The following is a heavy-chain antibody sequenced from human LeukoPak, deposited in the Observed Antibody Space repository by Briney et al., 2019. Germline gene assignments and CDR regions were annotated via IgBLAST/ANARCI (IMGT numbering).Heavy chain of an antibody. Sequence: PSETLSLTCAVSGGSISSGGYYWSWIRQHPGKGLEWIGYICYSGSTYYNPSLKSRVTISVDTSKNQFSLKLSSVTAADTAVYYCARDKYGGNHDAFDIWGQGTMVTVSS. J-gene: IGHJ3*02. V-gene: IGHV4-31*11. CDR2: ICYSGST. CDR3: ARDKYGGNHDAFDI. D-gene: IGHD4-23*01. CDR1: GGSISSGGYY.